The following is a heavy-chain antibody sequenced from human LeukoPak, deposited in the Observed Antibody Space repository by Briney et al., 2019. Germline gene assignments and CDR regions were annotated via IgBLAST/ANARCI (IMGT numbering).Heavy chain of an antibody. CDR2: IIPILRTA. CDR3: ATTRDYSSSWIPGRGYFDL. Sequence: GASVKVSCKASGGTFSSYAISWVRQAPGQGLEWMGGIIPILRTANYAQKFQGRVTITADESTSTAYMELSSLRSEDTAVYYCATTRDYSSSWIPGRGYFDLWGRGTLVTVSS. J-gene: IGHJ2*01. CDR1: GGTFSSYA. D-gene: IGHD6-13*01. V-gene: IGHV1-69*13.